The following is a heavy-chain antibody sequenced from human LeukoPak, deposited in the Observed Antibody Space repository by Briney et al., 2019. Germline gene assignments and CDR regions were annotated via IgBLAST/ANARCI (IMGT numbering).Heavy chain of an antibody. Sequence: PGGSLRLSCAASGFTFSDAWMSWVRQAPGKELEWLGRIKSKTDGGTTDYAAIVKGRFTISRDDSKNTLYMQMNSLKTEDTAVYYCTTGPRYDISGYFQNWGQGTLVTVSS. CDR2: IKSKTDGGTT. D-gene: IGHD3-22*01. J-gene: IGHJ1*01. CDR3: TTGPRYDISGYFQN. V-gene: IGHV3-15*01. CDR1: GFTFSDAW.